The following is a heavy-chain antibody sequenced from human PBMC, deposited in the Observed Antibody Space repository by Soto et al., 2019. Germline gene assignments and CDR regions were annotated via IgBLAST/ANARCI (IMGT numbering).Heavy chain of an antibody. Sequence: QVQLQESGPGLVKPSQTLSLTCTVSGGSISSGGYYWTWIRQHPGKGLEWIGYNYYSGSTYYNPSLKSRVSISLDTSKNQFSLKLSSVTAADTAVYYCARGSSIAGRYYGMDVWGQGTTVTVSS. CDR1: GGSISSGGYY. CDR3: ARGSSIAGRYYGMDV. D-gene: IGHD6-6*01. J-gene: IGHJ6*02. CDR2: NYYSGST. V-gene: IGHV4-31*03.